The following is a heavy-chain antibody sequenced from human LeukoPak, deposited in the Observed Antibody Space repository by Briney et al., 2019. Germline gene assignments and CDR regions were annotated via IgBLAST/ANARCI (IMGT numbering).Heavy chain of an antibody. CDR2: INPKNAGT. J-gene: IGHJ4*02. V-gene: IGHV1-2*02. CDR1: GYTFTGHY. CDR3: ARDPGRYGGLNAFFDY. D-gene: IGHD1-26*01. Sequence: ASVKVSCKASGYTFTGHYIHWVRQAPGQGLEWMGWINPKNAGTNYAQKFQGRVTMTRDTSTGTAYMELSRLRSDDSAVYYCARDPGRYGGLNAFFDYWGQGTLVTVSS.